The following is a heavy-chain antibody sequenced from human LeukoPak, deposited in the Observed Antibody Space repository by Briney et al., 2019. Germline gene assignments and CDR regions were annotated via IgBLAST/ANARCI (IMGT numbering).Heavy chain of an antibody. CDR3: ASAVAVAGRYGMDV. CDR2: ISAYNGNT. D-gene: IGHD6-19*01. V-gene: IGHV1-18*01. Sequence: ASVKVSCKASGYTFTSYGISWVRPAPGQGLEWMGWISAYNGNTNYAQKLQGRVTMTTDTSTSTAYMELRSLRSDDTAVYYCASAVAVAGRYGMDVWGQGTTVTVSS. CDR1: GYTFTSYG. J-gene: IGHJ6*02.